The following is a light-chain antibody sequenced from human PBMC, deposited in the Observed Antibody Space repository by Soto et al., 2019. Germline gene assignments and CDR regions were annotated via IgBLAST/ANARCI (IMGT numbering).Light chain of an antibody. CDR2: AAS. CDR1: QDIRNW. CDR3: QQANSFPWT. Sequence: DIQLTQSPSFVSASVGDRVTITCRASQDIRNWLGWYQQKPGKAPNLLIFAASTLQSGVPSRFSGSGSGIDFPLTISSLQPEDRATYYCQQANSFPWTFGQGTKVEIK. J-gene: IGKJ1*01. V-gene: IGKV1-12*01.